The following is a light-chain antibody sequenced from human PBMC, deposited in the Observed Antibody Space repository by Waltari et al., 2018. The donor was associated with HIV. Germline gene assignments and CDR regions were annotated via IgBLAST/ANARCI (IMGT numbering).Light chain of an antibody. J-gene: IGKJ2*01. CDR2: FAS. CDR1: QNTGTS. V-gene: IGKV6-21*01. CDR3: LQSSTFPYT. Sequence: ELVLTQSPDFQSVTPGEKVTITCRASQNTGTSLHWYQQKPGQSPNLLIKFASQSFSGVASRFSGSGSVTDFTLTINSLEAEDAATYYCLQSSTFPYTFGQGTKLEIK.